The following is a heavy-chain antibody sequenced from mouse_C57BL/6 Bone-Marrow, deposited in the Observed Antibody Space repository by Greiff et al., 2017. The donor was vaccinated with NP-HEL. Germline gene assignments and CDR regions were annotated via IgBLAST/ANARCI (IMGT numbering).Heavy chain of an antibody. CDR2: IYPGDGDT. CDR1: GYAFSNYW. Sequence: VQLQQSGAELVKPGASVKISCKASGYAFSNYWMNWVKQRPGKGLEWIGQIYPGDGDTNYNGKFKDKATLTAAKSSSTAYMQLSRLTSQESAVYFCARGVYWGQGTLGIVSA. CDR3: ARGVY. V-gene: IGHV1-80*01. J-gene: IGHJ3*01.